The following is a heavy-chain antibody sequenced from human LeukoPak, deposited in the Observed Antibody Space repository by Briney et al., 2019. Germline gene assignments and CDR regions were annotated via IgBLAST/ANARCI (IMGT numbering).Heavy chain of an antibody. CDR1: GFTFGTYW. Sequence: PGGSLRLSCVDSGFTFGTYWMTWVRQAPGKGLEWGANIKYDGSEKYYVDSVKGRFTISRDNAKNSLYLQMNSLRVGDTAVYYCARDVGLSGYDLNDYWGQGTLVTVSS. CDR3: ARDVGLSGYDLNDY. CDR2: IKYDGSEK. J-gene: IGHJ4*02. V-gene: IGHV3-7*01. D-gene: IGHD5-12*01.